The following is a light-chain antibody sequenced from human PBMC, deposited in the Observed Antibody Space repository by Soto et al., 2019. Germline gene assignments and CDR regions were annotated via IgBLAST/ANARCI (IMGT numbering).Light chain of an antibody. CDR1: SSEAGGYNY. V-gene: IGLV2-8*01. J-gene: IGLJ1*01. Sequence: QSVVTQPPSASGSPGQSVTVSCTGTSSEAGGYNYASWYQQHPGNAPKPMIYEVSRRPSGVPDRFSGSKSGNTASLTVSGLQAEDEADYYCSSYAGSNSLGHVFGTGTKVTVL. CDR2: EVS. CDR3: SSYAGSNSLGHV.